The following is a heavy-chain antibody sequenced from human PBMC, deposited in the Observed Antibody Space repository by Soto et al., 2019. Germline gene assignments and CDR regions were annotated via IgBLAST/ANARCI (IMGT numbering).Heavy chain of an antibody. CDR3: ARGGDPDY. V-gene: IGHV3-74*01. CDR2: LQTDGSHP. Sequence: EVQLVESGGGLVQPGGSLRLSCVASGFTFNYYWMHWVRQAPGKGLMWVSRLQTDGSHPDYADSVKGRFTISRDNAKTTLSLQMNHLRAEDTAVYSCARGGDPDYWGQGTLVTVSS. CDR1: GFTFNYYW. J-gene: IGHJ4*02. D-gene: IGHD2-21*02.